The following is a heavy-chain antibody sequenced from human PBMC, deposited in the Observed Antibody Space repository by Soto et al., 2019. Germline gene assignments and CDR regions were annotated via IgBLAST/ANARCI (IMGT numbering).Heavy chain of an antibody. D-gene: IGHD6-19*01. Sequence: SETLSLTCTVSGGSVSSGDYYWSWIRQPPGRGLDWVGYVYYTGSPTYNPSLKSRVTISVDMSKNQFSLKLNSVTAADTAVYYCATYRRSGWGNFDYWGQGALVTVSS. CDR1: GGSVSSGDYY. CDR3: ATYRRSGWGNFDY. V-gene: IGHV4-61*08. J-gene: IGHJ4*02. CDR2: VYYTGSP.